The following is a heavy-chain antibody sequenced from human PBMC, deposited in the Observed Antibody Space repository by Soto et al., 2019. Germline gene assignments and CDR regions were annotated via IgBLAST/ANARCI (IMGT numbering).Heavy chain of an antibody. CDR1: GYTFTSYG. D-gene: IGHD6-13*01. J-gene: IGHJ6*02. V-gene: IGHV1-18*01. CDR2: ISAYNGNT. Sequence: QVQLVQSGAEVKKPGASVKVSCKASGYTFTSYGISWVRQAPGQGLEWMGWISAYNGNTNYAQKLQGRVTMTTDTATSTAYMELRSLRSDDTAVYYCAREAQQLVYYYYGMDVWGQGTTVTVSS. CDR3: AREAQQLVYYYYGMDV.